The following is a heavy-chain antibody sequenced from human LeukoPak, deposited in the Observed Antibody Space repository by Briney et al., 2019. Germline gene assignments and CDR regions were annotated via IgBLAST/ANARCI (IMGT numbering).Heavy chain of an antibody. D-gene: IGHD2-2*01. CDR1: GFTFSSYA. Sequence: PGGSLRLSCAASGFTFSSYAMSWVRQAPGKGLEGVSAISGSGGSTYYADPVKGRFTISRDNSKNTLYLQMNSLRAEDTAVYYCAKWRGYCSSTSCPPGYYGMDVWGKGTTVTVSS. J-gene: IGHJ6*04. V-gene: IGHV3-23*01. CDR2: ISGSGGST. CDR3: AKWRGYCSSTSCPPGYYGMDV.